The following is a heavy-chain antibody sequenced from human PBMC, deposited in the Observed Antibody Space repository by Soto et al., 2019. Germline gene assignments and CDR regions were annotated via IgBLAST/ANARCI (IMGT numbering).Heavy chain of an antibody. D-gene: IGHD2-2*01. CDR2: IYHSGST. V-gene: IGHV4-30-2*01. Sequence: QLQLQESGSGLVKPSQTLSLTCAVSGGSISSGRHSSSWIRQPPGKGLEWIGYIYHSGSTYYNPSLKSRVTISVDRSKNQFSLKLSSVTAADTAVDYCARGQVVSAQHWGQGTLVTVSS. J-gene: IGHJ4*02. CDR1: GGSISSGRHS. CDR3: ARGQVVSAQH.